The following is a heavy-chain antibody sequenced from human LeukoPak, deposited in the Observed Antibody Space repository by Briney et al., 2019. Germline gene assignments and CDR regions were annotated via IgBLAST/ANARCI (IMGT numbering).Heavy chain of an antibody. CDR1: GGSIRSGNYY. J-gene: IGHJ4*02. CDR2: IYYTGST. Sequence: SETLSLTCTVSGGSIRSGNYYWSWIRQPPGEGLEWIGYIYYTGSTYYNPSLRSRVTISVDTSNNQFSLKLSSVTAADTAVYYCARQRRTGDLGWGQGTLVTVSS. D-gene: IGHD7-27*01. CDR3: ARQRRTGDLG. V-gene: IGHV4-30-4*08.